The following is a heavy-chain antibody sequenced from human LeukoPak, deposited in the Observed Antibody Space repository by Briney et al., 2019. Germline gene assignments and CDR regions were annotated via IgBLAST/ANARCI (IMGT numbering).Heavy chain of an antibody. Sequence: GGSLRLSCEASGFRFRSFAMNWVRQAPGMGLEWVAVIWYDGSNENYADSVKGRFSISRDNPKNTLYLQMNSLTAADTAVYYCAKDSSGGPGGGYFDHWGQGIPVTGPS. CDR3: AKDSSGGPGGGYFDH. V-gene: IGHV3-33*06. CDR2: IWYDGSNE. CDR1: GFRFRSFA. J-gene: IGHJ4*02. D-gene: IGHD2-15*01.